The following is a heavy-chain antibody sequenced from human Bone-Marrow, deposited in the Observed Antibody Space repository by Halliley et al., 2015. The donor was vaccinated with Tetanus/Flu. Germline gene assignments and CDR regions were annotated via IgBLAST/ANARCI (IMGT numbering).Heavy chain of an antibody. Sequence: IWYDGSSKDYADSVKGRFTISRDNSKNTLYLQMSSLRAEDTAVYYCARANSARFLEWLQELDCWGQGTLVTVSS. J-gene: IGHJ4*02. D-gene: IGHD3-3*01. CDR3: ARANSARFLEWLQELDC. V-gene: IGHV3-33*01. CDR2: IWYDGSSK.